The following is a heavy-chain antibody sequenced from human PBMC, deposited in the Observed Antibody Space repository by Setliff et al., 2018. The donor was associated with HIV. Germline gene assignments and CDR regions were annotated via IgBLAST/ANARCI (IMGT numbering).Heavy chain of an antibody. CDR3: AKLSGGSFYVNLYYDMDV. CDR1: GFTFTSFS. CDR2: ISGSGGAI. V-gene: IGHV3-23*01. D-gene: IGHD1-26*01. Sequence: PGGSLRLSCVVSGFTFTSFSMTWVRQAPGKGLEWVSSISGSGGAIKDAESVKGRFTISRDNSRNTLYLQMNSLRVEDTAVYYCAKLSGGSFYVNLYYDMDVWGKGTTVTVSS. J-gene: IGHJ6*03.